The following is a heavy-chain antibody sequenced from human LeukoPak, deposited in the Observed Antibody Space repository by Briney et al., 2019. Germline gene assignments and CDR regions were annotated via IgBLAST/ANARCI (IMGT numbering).Heavy chain of an antibody. Sequence: GESLKISCKGSGYSFTNYWIAWVRQMPGKGLEWMGIIYPGDSDTRYSPPFQGQVTISADKSISTAYLQWDSLKASDTAMYYCARPDYYDTSGYYPPPHAFDIWGQGTMVTVSS. V-gene: IGHV5-51*01. J-gene: IGHJ3*02. CDR2: IYPGDSDT. CDR3: ARPDYYDTSGYYPPPHAFDI. D-gene: IGHD3-22*01. CDR1: GYSFTNYW.